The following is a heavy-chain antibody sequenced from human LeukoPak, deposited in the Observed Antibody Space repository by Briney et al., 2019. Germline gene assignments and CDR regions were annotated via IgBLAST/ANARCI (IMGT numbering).Heavy chain of an antibody. CDR3: ARGNRGITGTINDY. J-gene: IGHJ4*02. D-gene: IGHD1-7*01. V-gene: IGHV4-59*01. CDR2: IYYSGST. CDR1: GGSISSYY. Sequence: SETLSLTCTVSGGSISSYYWSWIRQPPGKGLEWIGYIYYSGSTNYNPSLKSRVTISVDTSKNQFSLKLSSVTAADTAVYYCARGNRGITGTINDYWGQGTLVTVSS.